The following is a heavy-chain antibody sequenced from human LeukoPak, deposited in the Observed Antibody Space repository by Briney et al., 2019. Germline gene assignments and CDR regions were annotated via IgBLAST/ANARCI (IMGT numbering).Heavy chain of an antibody. D-gene: IGHD3-10*01. CDR3: ARDRAYYGCFDY. V-gene: IGHV4-39*07. Sequence: PSETLSLTCTVSGGSISSSSYYWGWIRQPPGKGLEWIGRIYTSGSTNYNPSLKSRVTMSVDTSKNQFSLKLSSVTAADTAVYYCARDRAYYGCFDYWGQGTLVTVSS. CDR1: GGSISSSSYY. J-gene: IGHJ4*02. CDR2: IYTSGST.